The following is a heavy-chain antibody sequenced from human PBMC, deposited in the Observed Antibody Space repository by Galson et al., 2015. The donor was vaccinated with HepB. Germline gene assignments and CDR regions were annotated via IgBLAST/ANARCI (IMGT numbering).Heavy chain of an antibody. CDR1: GFTFGSSG. V-gene: IGHV3-30*03. D-gene: IGHD2-2*01. CDR2: ISYDGSNK. CDR3: ARPRAAAEEYYYYGMDV. Sequence: SLRLSCAASGFTFGSSGMHWVRQAPGKGLEWVAVISYDGSNKYYANSVKGRFTISRDNSKNTLYLQMNSLRAEDTAVYYCARPRAAAEEYYYYGMDVWGQGTTVTVSS. J-gene: IGHJ6*02.